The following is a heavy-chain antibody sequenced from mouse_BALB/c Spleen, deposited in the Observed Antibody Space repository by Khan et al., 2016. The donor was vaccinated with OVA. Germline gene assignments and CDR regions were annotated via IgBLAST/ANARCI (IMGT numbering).Heavy chain of an antibody. CDR2: VSSGSSTT. CDR1: GFTFSSFG. J-gene: IGHJ1*01. D-gene: IGHD2-5*01. V-gene: IGHV5-17*02. CDR3: ARSESNYSCDLDV. Sequence: EVELVESGGGLVQPGGSRKLSCAASGFTFSSFGMHWVRQVPKKGLEWVAYVSSGSSTTYYVDTVKGRFIISRDNPKKTPFLQMTSLRSEDTAMYSGARSESNYSCDLDVWGQGTAVTVSS.